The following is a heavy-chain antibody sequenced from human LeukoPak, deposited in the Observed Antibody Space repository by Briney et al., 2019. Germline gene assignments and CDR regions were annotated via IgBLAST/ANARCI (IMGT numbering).Heavy chain of an antibody. J-gene: IGHJ5*02. V-gene: IGHV4-39*01. CDR1: GGSISSSSYY. CDR2: IYYSGST. CDR3: AGHSAYDFWSGYYFSNWFDP. Sequence: SETLSLTCTVSGGSISSSSYYWGWIRQPPGKGLEWIGSIYYSGSTYYNPSLKSRVTISVDTSKNQFSLKLSSVTAADTAVYYCAGHSAYDFWSGYYFSNWFDPWGQGTLVTVSS. D-gene: IGHD3-3*01.